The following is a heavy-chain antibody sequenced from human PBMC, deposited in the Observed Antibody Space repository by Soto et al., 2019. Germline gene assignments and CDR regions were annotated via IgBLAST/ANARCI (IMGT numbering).Heavy chain of an antibody. Sequence: EVQLVESGGGLVQPGGSLRLSCAASGFTFSSYEMNWVRQAPGKGLEWVSYISSSGSTIYYADSVKGRFTISRDNAKNSLYLQMNSLRAEDTAVYYCARGRGNWNQLRNSWFDPWGQGTLVTVSS. CDR1: GFTFSSYE. D-gene: IGHD1-1*01. V-gene: IGHV3-48*03. J-gene: IGHJ5*02. CDR2: ISSSGSTI. CDR3: ARGRGNWNQLRNSWFDP.